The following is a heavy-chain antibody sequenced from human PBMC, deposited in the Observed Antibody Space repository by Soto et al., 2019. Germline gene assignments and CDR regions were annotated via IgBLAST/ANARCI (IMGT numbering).Heavy chain of an antibody. CDR1: GFTFSTYW. Sequence: EVQLVESGGGLVQPGGSLRLSCVASGFTFSTYWMSWVRQAPGTGLERVDSIKKDGSEKQYVDSVKGRVTVSRDNAKNVVYVQMNSLRGEDTAVYYCARVWNNGRFDYWGQGTLVTVSS. D-gene: IGHD3-3*01. CDR3: ARVWNNGRFDY. J-gene: IGHJ4*02. CDR2: IKKDGSEK. V-gene: IGHV3-7*01.